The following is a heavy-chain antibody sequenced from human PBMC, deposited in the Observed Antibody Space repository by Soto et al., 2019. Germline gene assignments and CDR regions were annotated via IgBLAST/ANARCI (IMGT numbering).Heavy chain of an antibody. CDR3: ARQGRNTKIVILRHYATDF. D-gene: IGHD3-22*01. CDR1: SGSISSNSYL. Sequence: PSETLPLPCRVSSGSISSNSYLWGWILQPPGKSLEWIGAILYSGDTYYSESLKSRVTMSVDTAKNQFSLKLNSVTAADTAVYYCARQGRNTKIVILRHYATDFWGQGTAVTVSS. CDR2: ILYSGDT. J-gene: IGHJ6*02. V-gene: IGHV4-39*01.